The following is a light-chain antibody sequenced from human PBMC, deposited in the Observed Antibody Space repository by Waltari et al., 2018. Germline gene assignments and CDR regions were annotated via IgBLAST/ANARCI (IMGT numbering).Light chain of an antibody. CDR2: WAS. V-gene: IGKV4-1*01. CDR3: QQYYTTPPYS. J-gene: IGKJ2*03. CDR1: QRVLYSSNNKNY. Sequence: DIVMTQSPDSLAVSLGERATINCKSSQRVLYSSNNKNYLAWYQQKPGQPPKLLIYWASTRESGVPDRFSGSGSGTDFTLTISSLQAEDVAVYYCQQYYTTPPYSFGRGTKLEIK.